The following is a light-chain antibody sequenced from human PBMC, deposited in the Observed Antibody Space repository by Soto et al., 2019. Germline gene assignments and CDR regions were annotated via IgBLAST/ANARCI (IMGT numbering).Light chain of an antibody. Sequence: QSALTQPASVSGSPGQSITISCTGTSSDVGSYNLVSWYQQYPGKAPKLMIYEVSKWPSGVSNRFSGSKSGNTASLTISGLQAEDEADYYCYSYAGSSELVFGTGTKLTVL. CDR3: YSYAGSSELV. CDR1: SSDVGSYNL. V-gene: IGLV2-23*02. J-gene: IGLJ1*01. CDR2: EVS.